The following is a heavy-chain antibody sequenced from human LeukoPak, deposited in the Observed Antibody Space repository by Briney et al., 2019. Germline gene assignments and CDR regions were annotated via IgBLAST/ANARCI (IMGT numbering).Heavy chain of an antibody. J-gene: IGHJ4*02. Sequence: PSETLSLTCTVSGGSISSYYWSWLRQPPGKGLEWIGYIYYSGSTNYNPSLKSRVTISVDTSKNQFSLKLSSVTAADTAVYYCARAGAAGPYPDYWGQGTLVTVSS. CDR1: GGSISSYY. CDR3: ARAGAAGPYPDY. D-gene: IGHD6-13*01. V-gene: IGHV4-59*01. CDR2: IYYSGST.